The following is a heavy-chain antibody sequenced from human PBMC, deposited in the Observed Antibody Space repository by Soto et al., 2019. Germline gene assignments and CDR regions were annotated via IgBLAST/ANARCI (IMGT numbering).Heavy chain of an antibody. Sequence: QVQLVESGGGVVQPGRSLRLSCAASGFTFSSYALHWVRQAPGKGLEWVAVISYAGTNKYVADSVRGRFTISRDNSKNTWYLQMTSLRPEDTSVYYCARPAIDGHCSGNSCFDFDHWGQGTLVTVSS. CDR2: ISYAGTNK. CDR3: ARPAIDGHCSGNSCFDFDH. J-gene: IGHJ4*02. CDR1: GFTFSSYA. D-gene: IGHD2-2*01. V-gene: IGHV3-30*04.